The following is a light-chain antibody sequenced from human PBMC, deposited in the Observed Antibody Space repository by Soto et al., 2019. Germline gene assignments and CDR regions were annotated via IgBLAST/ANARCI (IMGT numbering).Light chain of an antibody. CDR3: HQRSSWPLT. J-gene: IGKJ4*01. CDR1: QTVGYY. V-gene: IGKV3-11*01. CDR2: DAS. Sequence: EIVLTQSQGTLSLFPGERATLSCRASQTVGYYLAWYQQKAGQAPRPLIYDASNRAPGIPARFSGSGPGTDFTLTISSLEPEDFAVYYCHQRSSWPLTFGGRTKVDI.